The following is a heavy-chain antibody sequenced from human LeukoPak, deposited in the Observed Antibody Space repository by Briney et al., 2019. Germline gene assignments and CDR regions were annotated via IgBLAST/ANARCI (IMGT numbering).Heavy chain of an antibody. CDR1: GFTFSGSA. Sequence: GGSLRLSCAASGFTFSGSAMHWVRQASGKGLEWVGRIRSKANSYATAYAASVKGRFTISRDDSKNTAYLQMNSLKTEDTAVYYCTSLLGYCSGGSCYYWGQGTLVTVSS. D-gene: IGHD2-15*01. CDR3: TSLLGYCSGGSCYY. J-gene: IGHJ4*02. V-gene: IGHV3-73*01. CDR2: IRSKANSYAT.